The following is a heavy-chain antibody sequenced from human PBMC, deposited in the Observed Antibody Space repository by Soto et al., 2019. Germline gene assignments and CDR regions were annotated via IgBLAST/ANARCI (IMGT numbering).Heavy chain of an antibody. CDR1: GYTFTGYY. CDR2: INPNSGGT. V-gene: IGHV1-2*04. Sequence: GASVKVSCKASGYTFTGYYMHWVRQAPEQGLEWMGWINPNSGGTNYAQKFQGWVTMTRDTSISTAYMELSRLRSDDTAVYYCAREDIVVVPAAKGTLPYFDYWGQGTLVTVSS. J-gene: IGHJ4*02. CDR3: AREDIVVVPAAKGTLPYFDY. D-gene: IGHD2-2*01.